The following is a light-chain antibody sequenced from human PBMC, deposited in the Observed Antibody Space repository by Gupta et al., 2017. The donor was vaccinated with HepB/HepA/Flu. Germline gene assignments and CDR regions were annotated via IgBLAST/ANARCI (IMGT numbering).Light chain of an antibody. CDR1: QSVSSY. CDR2: DAS. CDR3: QQRSNWLLT. J-gene: IGKJ4*01. Sequence: EIVLTESTATLSLSPGERATLSCRASQSVSSYVAWYQQKPGQAPRLLIYDASNRATGIPARFSGSGSGTDFTLTISSLEPEDFAVYYCQQRSNWLLTFGGGTKVEIK. V-gene: IGKV3-11*01.